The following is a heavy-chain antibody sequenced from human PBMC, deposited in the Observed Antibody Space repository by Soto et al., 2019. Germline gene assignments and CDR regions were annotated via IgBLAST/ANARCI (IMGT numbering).Heavy chain of an antibody. CDR3: ARFRGSYGMDV. CDR2: IVPILGIA. V-gene: IGHV1-69*02. Sequence: QVQLVQSGAEVKKPGSSVKVSCKASGGTFSSYTISWVRQAPGQGLEWMGRIVPILGIANYAQKFQGRVTITADKSTSTAYMELSSLRSEDTAVYYCARFRGSYGMDVWGQGTTVTVSS. D-gene: IGHD3-10*01. J-gene: IGHJ6*02. CDR1: GGTFSSYT.